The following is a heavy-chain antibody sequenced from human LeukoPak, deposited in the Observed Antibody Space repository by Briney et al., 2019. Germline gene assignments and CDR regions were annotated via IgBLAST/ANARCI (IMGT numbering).Heavy chain of an antibody. Sequence: PGGSLRLSCVASGFTFSNYAMHWVRQAPGKGLEYVSAISSNGGSTYYADSVKGRFTISRDNSKNTLYLQMSSLRPEDTAVYYCVKGHSGWVIVWYFDLWGRGTLVTVSS. CDR2: ISSNGGST. J-gene: IGHJ2*01. D-gene: IGHD6-19*01. CDR1: GFTFSNYA. CDR3: VKGHSGWVIVWYFDL. V-gene: IGHV3-64D*09.